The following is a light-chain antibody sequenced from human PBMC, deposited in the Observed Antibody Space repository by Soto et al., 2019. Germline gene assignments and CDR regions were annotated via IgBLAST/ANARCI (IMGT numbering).Light chain of an antibody. J-gene: IGKJ5*01. Sequence: IQMTQSPSTLSGSVGDRVTITCRASQTISSWLAWYQQKPGKAPKLLIYKASTLKSGVPSRFSGSGSGTEFTLTISSLQPDDFATYYCQQYHRSSITFGQGTRLEIK. CDR3: QQYHRSSIT. CDR1: QTISSW. CDR2: KAS. V-gene: IGKV1-5*03.